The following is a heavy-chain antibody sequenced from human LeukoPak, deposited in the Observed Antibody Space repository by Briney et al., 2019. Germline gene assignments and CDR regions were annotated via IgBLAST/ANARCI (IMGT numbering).Heavy chain of an antibody. CDR1: GFTFDDYG. V-gene: IGHV3-20*04. Sequence: PGGSLRLTCAASGFTFDDYGMSWVRQAPGKGLEWVSGINWNGGSTGYADSVKGRFTISRDNAKNSLYLQMNSLRAEDTALYYCARRGQYSSSRTSGYYYYYMDVWGKGTTVTVSS. CDR3: ARRGQYSSSRTSGYYYYYMDV. J-gene: IGHJ6*03. CDR2: INWNGGST. D-gene: IGHD6-13*01.